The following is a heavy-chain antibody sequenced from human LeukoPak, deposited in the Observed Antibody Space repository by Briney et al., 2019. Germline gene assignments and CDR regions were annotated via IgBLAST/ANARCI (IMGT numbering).Heavy chain of an antibody. D-gene: IGHD6-6*01. CDR3: ARDRMGGIYSSSLRTPGYWFDP. V-gene: IGHV4-59*12. CDR1: GGSISSDY. CDR2: IYYSGST. J-gene: IGHJ5*02. Sequence: PSETLSLTCAVSGGSISSDYWSWIRQPPGKGLEWIGYIYYSGSTYYNPSLKSRVTISVDTSKNQFSLKLSSVTAADTAVYYCARDRMGGIYSSSLRTPGYWFDPWGQGTLVTVSS.